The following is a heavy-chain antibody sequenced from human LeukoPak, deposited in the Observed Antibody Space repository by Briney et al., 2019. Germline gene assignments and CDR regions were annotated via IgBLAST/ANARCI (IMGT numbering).Heavy chain of an antibody. D-gene: IGHD2-2*01. Sequence: GGSLRLSCAASRFTFSNYAMSWVRQAPGKGLEWVSAITGSGDYTDYADSVKGRFTISRDNSKNTAYLQMNSLRAKDTAVYYCAREGRYCSSTSCPKYYYYYMDVWGKGTTVTISS. CDR1: RFTFSNYA. CDR2: ITGSGDYT. CDR3: AREGRYCSSTSCPKYYYYYMDV. V-gene: IGHV3-23*01. J-gene: IGHJ6*03.